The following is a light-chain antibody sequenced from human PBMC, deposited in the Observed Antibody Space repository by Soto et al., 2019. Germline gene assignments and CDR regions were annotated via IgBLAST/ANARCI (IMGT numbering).Light chain of an antibody. CDR3: QQYNNSPRT. J-gene: IGKJ1*01. Sequence: EIVMTQSPATLTVSPGERATLSCRASQSVSSDLAWYHQKPGQAPRLLIYGASTRATGIPARFSGSGSGTEFTLTINSLQSEDFAVYYSQQYNNSPRTFGQGTQVEIK. CDR1: QSVSSD. CDR2: GAS. V-gene: IGKV3-15*01.